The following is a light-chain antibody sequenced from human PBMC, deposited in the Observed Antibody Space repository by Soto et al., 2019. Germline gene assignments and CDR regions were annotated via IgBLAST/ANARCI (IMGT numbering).Light chain of an antibody. V-gene: IGKV1-5*01. CDR1: QSISSW. Sequence: DIQMTQSPSTLSASVGDRVTITCRASQSISSWLAWYQQKPGKAPKLLIYDASSLEIGVPSTFSGSGSGTEFTLTISSLQPDDFETYYCQQYKSYPWSFDQGTKVEIK. CDR2: DAS. J-gene: IGKJ1*01. CDR3: QQYKSYPWS.